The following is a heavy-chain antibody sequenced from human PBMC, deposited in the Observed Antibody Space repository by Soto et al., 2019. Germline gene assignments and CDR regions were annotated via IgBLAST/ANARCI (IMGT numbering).Heavy chain of an antibody. CDR3: AREGEWLRYSVKRWLQLLDY. Sequence: QVQLVQSGAEVKKPGASVKVSCKASGYTFTSYGISWVRQAPGQGLEWMGWISAYNGNTNYAQKLQGRVTMTTDTAPSTAYLELRSLRSDDTAVYYCAREGEWLRYSVKRWLQLLDYWGQGTLVTVSS. V-gene: IGHV1-18*01. CDR1: GYTFTSYG. D-gene: IGHD5-12*01. J-gene: IGHJ4*02. CDR2: ISAYNGNT.